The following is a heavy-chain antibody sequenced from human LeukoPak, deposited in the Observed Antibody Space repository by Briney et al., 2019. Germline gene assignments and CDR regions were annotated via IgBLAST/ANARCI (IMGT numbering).Heavy chain of an antibody. CDR1: GSFISSYY. V-gene: IGHV4-59*01. Sequence: SSILAFTCTASGSFISSYYCCWIRQPPGKGLELIGYYYYGGSTNYNPSLQSRVTISVDTSISQVSLQLSSLTAAGTAVYYCARVSTVYGDYLTPAPGPLGLDYCGEET. D-gene: IGHD4-17*01. J-gene: IGHJ4*02. CDR2: YYYGGST. CDR3: ARVSTVYGDYLTPAPGPLGLDY.